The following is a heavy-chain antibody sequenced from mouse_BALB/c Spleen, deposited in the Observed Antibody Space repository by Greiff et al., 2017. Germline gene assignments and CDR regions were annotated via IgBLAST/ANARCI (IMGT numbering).Heavy chain of an antibody. D-gene: IGHD2-4*01. Sequence: QVQLKQSGAELARPGASVKLSCKASGYTFTSYWMQWVKQRPGQGLEWIGAIYPGDGDTMYTQKFKGKATLTADKSSSTAYMQLSSLASEDSAVYYCARGDYDDFDYWGQGTTLTVSS. CDR1: GYTFTSYW. J-gene: IGHJ2*01. CDR2: IYPGDGDT. CDR3: ARGDYDDFDY. V-gene: IGHV1-87*01.